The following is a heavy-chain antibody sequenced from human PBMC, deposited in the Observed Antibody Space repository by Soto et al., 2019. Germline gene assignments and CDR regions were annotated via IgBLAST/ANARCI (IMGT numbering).Heavy chain of an antibody. D-gene: IGHD3-10*01. CDR1: GDSISSSGYY. J-gene: IGHJ4*02. Sequence: TLSLTCSVSGDSISSSGYYWSWIRQRPGKGLEWIGNIYYSGSSYNNPSLKSRVTISVNTSKNQFSLNLRSVTAADTAVYYCARDSDYYSSGSFDYWGQGTLVTVSS. CDR2: IYYSGSS. V-gene: IGHV4-31*03. CDR3: ARDSDYYSSGSFDY.